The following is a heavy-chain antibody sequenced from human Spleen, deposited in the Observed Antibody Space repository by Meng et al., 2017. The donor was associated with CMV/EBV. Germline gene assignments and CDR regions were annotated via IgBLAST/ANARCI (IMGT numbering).Heavy chain of an antibody. J-gene: IGHJ4*02. D-gene: IGHD2-2*01. CDR1: GASSSSGDYY. CDR3: ARVGVFGAMSDF. CDR2: INYRGNS. V-gene: IGHV4-30-4*08. Sequence: VSGASSSSGDYYWTWIRQPPGKGLEWIGYINYRGNSYHNPSLKSRVTISVDTSKNQFSLKLNSVTAADTAVYFCARVGVFGAMSDFWGQGTLVTVSS.